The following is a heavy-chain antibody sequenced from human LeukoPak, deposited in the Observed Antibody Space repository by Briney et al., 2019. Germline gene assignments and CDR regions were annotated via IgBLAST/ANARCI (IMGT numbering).Heavy chain of an antibody. CDR2: INPDGIKR. Sequence: GGSLRLSCAVSGLTFSSSWMDWVRQAPGKGLEWVASINPDGIKRYSAVSVKGRFTISRDNARNSLYLQMDSLRVEDTAFYYCARDLAFSRLDYWGQGVLVTVSS. V-gene: IGHV3-7*01. CDR1: GLTFSSSW. CDR3: ARDLAFSRLDY. D-gene: IGHD2/OR15-2a*01. J-gene: IGHJ4*02.